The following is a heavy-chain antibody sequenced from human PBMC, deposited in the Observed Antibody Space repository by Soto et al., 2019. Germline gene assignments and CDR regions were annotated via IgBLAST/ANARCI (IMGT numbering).Heavy chain of an antibody. CDR1: GGTLSNYA. D-gene: IGHD3-3*01. CDR2: VIPIFSIM. J-gene: IGHJ4*02. Sequence: QVQLVQSGAEVKKPGSSVKVSCKASGGTLSNYAIAWVRLAPGQGLEWVGGVIPIFSIMKYTQKFQDRVTFTADDSMNTAYMELSSLTSEDTAVYYCARGRTIFGVVNFDYWGQGTLVTVSS. V-gene: IGHV1-69*01. CDR3: ARGRTIFGVVNFDY.